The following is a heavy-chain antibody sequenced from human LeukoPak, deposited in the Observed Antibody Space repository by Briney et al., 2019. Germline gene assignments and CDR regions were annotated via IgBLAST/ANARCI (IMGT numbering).Heavy chain of an antibody. V-gene: IGHV3-7*01. CDR2: IKQDGSEK. CDR3: ARDPTSVLLWFGESPSFDY. J-gene: IGHJ4*02. D-gene: IGHD3-10*01. Sequence: PGGSLRLSCAASGFTFSSYWMSWVCQAPGKGLEWVANIKQDGSEKYYVDSVKGRFTISRDNAKNSLYLQMNSLRAEDTAVYYCARDPTSVLLWFGESPSFDYWGQGTLVTVSS. CDR1: GFTFSSYW.